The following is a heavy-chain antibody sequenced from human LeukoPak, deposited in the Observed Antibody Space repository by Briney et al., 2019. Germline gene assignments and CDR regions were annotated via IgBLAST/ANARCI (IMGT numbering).Heavy chain of an antibody. J-gene: IGHJ4*02. CDR2: MKQDGSEE. CDR1: GFTFSSYW. CDR3: ARVMGNYDFWSGYYTGGGYFDY. D-gene: IGHD3-3*01. V-gene: IGHV3-7*01. Sequence: GGSLRLSCAASGFTFSSYWMSWVRQAPGKGLEWVANMKQDGSEEYYVDSVKGRFTISRDNAKNSLYLQMNSLRAEDTAVYYCARVMGNYDFWSGYYTGGGYFDYWGQGTLVTVSS.